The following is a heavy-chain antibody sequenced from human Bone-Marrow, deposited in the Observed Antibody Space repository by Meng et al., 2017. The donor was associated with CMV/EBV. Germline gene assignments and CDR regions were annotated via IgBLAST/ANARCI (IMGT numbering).Heavy chain of an antibody. CDR3: AKDGTYSTSWTYFDL. J-gene: IGHJ2*01. D-gene: IGHD6-13*01. Sequence: SGFTFGTYAMSWVRQAPGKGLEWVSRISDGGGSTYYEDSVKGRFTISRDNSKNTLYLQLDSLRAEDTAVYYCAKDGTYSTSWTYFDLWGRGTLVTVSS. V-gene: IGHV3-23*01. CDR1: GFTFGTYA. CDR2: ISDGGGST.